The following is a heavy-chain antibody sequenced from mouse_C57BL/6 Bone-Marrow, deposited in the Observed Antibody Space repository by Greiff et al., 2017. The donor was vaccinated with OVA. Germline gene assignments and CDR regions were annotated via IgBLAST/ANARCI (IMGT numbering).Heavy chain of an antibody. J-gene: IGHJ3*01. CDR3: ARMDYDGYYRFAY. V-gene: IGHV2-6*01. CDR1: GFSLTSYG. Sequence: VMLVESGPGLVAPSQSLSITCTVSGFSLTSYGVDWVRQSPGKGLEWLGVIWGVGSTNYNSALKYRLSISKDNSKSQVFLKMNSQQTDDTAMYYCARMDYDGYYRFAYWGQGTLVTVSA. D-gene: IGHD2-3*01. CDR2: IWGVGST.